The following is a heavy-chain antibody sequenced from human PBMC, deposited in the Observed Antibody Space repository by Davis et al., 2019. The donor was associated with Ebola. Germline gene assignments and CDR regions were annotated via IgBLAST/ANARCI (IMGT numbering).Heavy chain of an antibody. V-gene: IGHV3-53*01. Sequence: GESLKISCAASGFTFSSYSMNWVRQAPGMGLEWVSVIYSGGSTYYADSVKGRFTISRDNSKNTLYLQMNSLRAEDTAVYYCARDGNKEYYGMDVWGQGTTVTVSS. CDR1: GFTFSSYS. CDR3: ARDGNKEYYGMDV. J-gene: IGHJ6*02. CDR2: IYSGGST. D-gene: IGHD1/OR15-1a*01.